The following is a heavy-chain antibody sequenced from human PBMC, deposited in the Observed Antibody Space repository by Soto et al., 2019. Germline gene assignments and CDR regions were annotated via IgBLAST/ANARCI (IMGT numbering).Heavy chain of an antibody. Sequence: GESLKISCKGSGNSFTSFWIGWVRQMPGKGLEWMGIIYPGDSDTRYSPSFQGQVTISADKSISTAYLQWSSLKASDTAMYYCAKADIIRGTHYVFDFGGKGTMVTV. CDR2: IYPGDSDT. V-gene: IGHV5-51*01. D-gene: IGHD3-16*01. J-gene: IGHJ3*01. CDR3: AKADIIRGTHYVFDF. CDR1: GNSFTSFW.